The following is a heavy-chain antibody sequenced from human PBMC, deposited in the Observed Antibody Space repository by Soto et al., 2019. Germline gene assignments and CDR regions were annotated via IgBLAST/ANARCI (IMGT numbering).Heavy chain of an antibody. Sequence: SLTLSCAASGFTFSSYAMHWVRQAPGKGLEWVAVISYDGSNKYYADSVKGRFTISRDNSKNTLYLQMNSLRAEDTAVYYCARDIVRTTDRRGYSEALDYWGQGTLVTVYS. J-gene: IGHJ4*02. CDR3: ARDIVRTTDRRGYSEALDY. CDR1: GFTFSSYA. V-gene: IGHV3-30-3*01. CDR2: ISYDGSNK. D-gene: IGHD5-18*01.